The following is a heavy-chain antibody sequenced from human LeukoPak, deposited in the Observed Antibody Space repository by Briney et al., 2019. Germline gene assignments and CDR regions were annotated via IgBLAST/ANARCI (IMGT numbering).Heavy chain of an antibody. CDR3: ATDFYDST. Sequence: GGSLGLSCATSGFTFSNAWMNWVRQAPGKGLEWVGRIRSNSDGGTIDYAAPVKGRFTLSRDDSKTTLYLQMNSLQTEDTAVYYCATDFYDSTWGQGTLVTVSS. V-gene: IGHV3-15*07. D-gene: IGHD3-22*01. J-gene: IGHJ5*02. CDR2: IRSNSDGGTI. CDR1: GFTFSNAW.